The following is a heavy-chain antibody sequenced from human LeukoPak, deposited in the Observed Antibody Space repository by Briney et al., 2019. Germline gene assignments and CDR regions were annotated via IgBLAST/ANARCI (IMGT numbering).Heavy chain of an antibody. Sequence: PGGSLRLSCAASGFTVSSNYMSWVRQAPGKGLEWVSVIYSGGSTYYADSVKCRFTISRDNSKNTLYLQMNSLRAEDTAVYYCAKKGLRFLEWLDSDAFDIWGQGTMVTVSS. V-gene: IGHV3-66*01. CDR1: GFTVSSNY. D-gene: IGHD3-3*01. CDR3: AKKGLRFLEWLDSDAFDI. CDR2: IYSGGST. J-gene: IGHJ3*02.